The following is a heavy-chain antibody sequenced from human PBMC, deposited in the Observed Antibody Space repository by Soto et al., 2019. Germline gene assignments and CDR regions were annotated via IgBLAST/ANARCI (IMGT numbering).Heavy chain of an antibody. Sequence: QVQLQESGPGLVKPSETLSLTCTVSGGSISSYYWSWIRQPPGKGLEWLGYIYYSGSTNYNPSLKSRVTISVDTSKNQFSLKLSSVTAADTAVYYCARGISSSSWYQDDAFDIWGQGTMVTVSS. D-gene: IGHD6-13*01. CDR1: GGSISSYY. CDR3: ARGISSSSWYQDDAFDI. V-gene: IGHV4-59*01. J-gene: IGHJ3*02. CDR2: IYYSGST.